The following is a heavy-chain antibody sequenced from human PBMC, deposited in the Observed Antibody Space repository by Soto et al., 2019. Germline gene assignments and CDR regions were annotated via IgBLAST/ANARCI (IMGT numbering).Heavy chain of an antibody. CDR1: GYSFTSYW. V-gene: IGHV5-10-1*01. D-gene: IGHD3-10*01. J-gene: IGHJ6*02. CDR3: ARRGSRLYDYYGMYV. CDR2: IDPSDSYT. Sequence: PGESLKISCKGSGYSFTSYWISWVRQMPGKGLEWMGRIDPSDSYTNYSPSFQGHVTISADKSISTAYLQWSSLKASDTAMYYCARRGSRLYDYYGMYVWGQGTLVAVSS.